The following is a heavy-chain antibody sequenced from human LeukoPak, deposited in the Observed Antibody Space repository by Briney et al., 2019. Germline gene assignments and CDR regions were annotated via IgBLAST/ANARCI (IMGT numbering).Heavy chain of an antibody. CDR3: VREARGYHYTYFDY. Sequence: GGSLRLSCTASGFTLGNHDMHWVRQIPGQGLEWVAAVSSGFHAFFADSVQGRFTVSRENARNSLYLQMNSLRAGDTAVYYCVREARGYHYTYFDYWGQGTLVTVSS. CDR1: GFTLGNHD. CDR2: VSSGFHA. D-gene: IGHD5-18*01. V-gene: IGHV3-13*01. J-gene: IGHJ4*02.